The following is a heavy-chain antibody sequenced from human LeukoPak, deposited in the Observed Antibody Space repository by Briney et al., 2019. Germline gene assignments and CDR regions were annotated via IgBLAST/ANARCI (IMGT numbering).Heavy chain of an antibody. CDR2: IYYSGST. J-gene: IGHJ3*02. Sequence: SETLSLTCTVSGGSISSSSYYWGWIRQPPGKGLGWIGSIYYSGSTYYNPSLKSRVTISVDTSKNQFSLKLSSVTAADTAVYYCARDAHGWYAFDIWGQGTMVTVSS. V-gene: IGHV4-39*07. CDR1: GGSISSSSYY. CDR3: ARDAHGWYAFDI. D-gene: IGHD2-15*01.